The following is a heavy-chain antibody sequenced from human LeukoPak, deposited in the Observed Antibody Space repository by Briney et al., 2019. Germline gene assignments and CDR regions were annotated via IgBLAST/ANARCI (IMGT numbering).Heavy chain of an antibody. V-gene: IGHV3-7*01. Sequence: GGSLRLSCVASGFTFSSYWMTWVRQAPGKGLEWVANIKEDGSEKYYVDSVKGRFSISRDNAKNSLFLLMNSPRAEDTAVYYCARDRYSSMWGQGTLVTVSS. CDR3: ARDRYSSM. CDR1: GFTFSSYW. D-gene: IGHD6-19*01. J-gene: IGHJ1*01. CDR2: IKEDGSEK.